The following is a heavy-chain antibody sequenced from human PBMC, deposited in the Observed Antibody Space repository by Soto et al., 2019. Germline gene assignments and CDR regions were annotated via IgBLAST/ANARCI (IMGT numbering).Heavy chain of an antibody. CDR3: AKTRRSIVVVTAQDY. Sequence: HPGGSLRLSCAASGFTFSSYAMSWVRQAPGKGLEWVSAISGSGGSTYYADSVKGRFTISRDNSKNTLYLQMNSLRAEDTAVYYCAKTRRSIVVVTAQDYWGQGTLVTVSS. D-gene: IGHD2-21*02. CDR1: GFTFSSYA. V-gene: IGHV3-23*01. CDR2: ISGSGGST. J-gene: IGHJ4*02.